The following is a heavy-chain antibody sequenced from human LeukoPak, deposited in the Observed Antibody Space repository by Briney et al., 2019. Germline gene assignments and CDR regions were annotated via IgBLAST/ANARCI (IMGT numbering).Heavy chain of an antibody. CDR1: GQSVSGSRSY. Sequence: SETLSLTCAVYGQSVSGSRSYWAWLRQPPGKGLEWIGNVLLSGRPTYNPALESRVSISMDSSKNQFSLTLTSVTAADTAVYYCAKEPDGIRFDPWGQGTLVTVSS. J-gene: IGHJ5*02. V-gene: IGHV4-34*12. CDR2: VLLSGRP. CDR3: AKEPDGIRFDP. D-gene: IGHD1-14*01.